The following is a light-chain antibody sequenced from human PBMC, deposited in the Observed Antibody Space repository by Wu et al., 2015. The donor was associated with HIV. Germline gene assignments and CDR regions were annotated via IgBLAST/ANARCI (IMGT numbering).Light chain of an antibody. CDR2: AAS. CDR1: QGISSY. CDR3: QQYNSWWT. V-gene: IGKV1-9*01. J-gene: IGKJ1*01. Sequence: DIQLTQSPSFLSASVGDRVTITCRASQGISSYLAWYQQKPGKAPKLLIYAASTLQSGVPSRFSGSGSGTEFTLTISSLQPEDFATYYCQQYNSWWTFG.